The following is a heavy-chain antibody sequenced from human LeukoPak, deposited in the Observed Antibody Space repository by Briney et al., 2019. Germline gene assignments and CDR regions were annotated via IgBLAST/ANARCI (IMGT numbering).Heavy chain of an antibody. CDR2: ISYDGSNK. CDR1: GFTFSSYA. Sequence: GSLRLSCAASGFTFSSYAMHWVRQAPGKGLEWVAVISYDGSNKYYADSVKGRFTISRDNSKNTLYLQMNSLRAEDTAVYYCAKGYTVTGRFDYWGQGTLVTVSS. D-gene: IGHD4-17*01. V-gene: IGHV3-30*04. CDR3: AKGYTVTGRFDY. J-gene: IGHJ4*02.